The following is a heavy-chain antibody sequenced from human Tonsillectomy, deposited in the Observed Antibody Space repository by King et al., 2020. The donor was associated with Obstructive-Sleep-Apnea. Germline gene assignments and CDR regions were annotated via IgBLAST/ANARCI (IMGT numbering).Heavy chain of an antibody. CDR1: GFTFDDYA. CDR2: ISWNSGSI. Sequence: QLVQSGGGLVQPGRSLRLSCAASGFTFDDYAMHWVRQAPGKGLEWVSGISWNSGSIGYADSVKGRFTISRDNAKNSLYLQMNSLRAEDTALYYCAKGVVGYSYYGMDVWGQGTTVTVSS. V-gene: IGHV3-9*01. J-gene: IGHJ6*02. CDR3: AKGVVGYSYYGMDV.